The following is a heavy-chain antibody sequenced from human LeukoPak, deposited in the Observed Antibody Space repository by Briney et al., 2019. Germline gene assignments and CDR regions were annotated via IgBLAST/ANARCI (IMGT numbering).Heavy chain of an antibody. V-gene: IGHV4-39*01. CDR2: IYYSGST. D-gene: IGHD3-10*01. Sequence: PSETLSLTCTVSGGSISSYYWGWIRQPPGKGLEWIGSIYYSGSTYYNPSLKSRVTISVDTSKNQFSLKLSSVTAADTAVYYCARRSHYYYYMDVWGKGTTVTISS. CDR1: GGSISSYY. CDR3: ARRSHYYYYMDV. J-gene: IGHJ6*03.